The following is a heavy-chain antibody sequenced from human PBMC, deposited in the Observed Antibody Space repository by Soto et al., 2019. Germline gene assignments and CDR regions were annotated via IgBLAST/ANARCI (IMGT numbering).Heavy chain of an antibody. CDR3: SRGLLLKWELPKRVTRFDP. Sequence: SETLSLTCAVYGGSLSGYYWSWIRQPPGKGLEWIGEINHSGSTNYNPSLKSRVTISVDTSKNQFSRKLSSVNAADTAVYYCSRGLLLKWELPKRVTRFDPWGQGTLVTGS. CDR1: GGSLSGYY. J-gene: IGHJ5*02. CDR2: INHSGST. V-gene: IGHV4-34*01. D-gene: IGHD1-26*01.